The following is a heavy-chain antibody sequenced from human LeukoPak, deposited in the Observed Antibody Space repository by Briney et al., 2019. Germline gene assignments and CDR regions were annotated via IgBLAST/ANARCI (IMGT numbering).Heavy chain of an antibody. CDR2: INHSGST. Sequence: SETLSLTCTVSGGSTSSYYWSWIRQPPGKGLEWIGEINHSGSTNYNPSLKSRVTISVDTSKNQFSLKLSSVTAADTAVYYCAGNYYGSGSYYSEDRYWGQGTLVTVSS. D-gene: IGHD3-10*01. CDR3: AGNYYGSGSYYSEDRY. V-gene: IGHV4-34*01. CDR1: GGSTSSYY. J-gene: IGHJ4*02.